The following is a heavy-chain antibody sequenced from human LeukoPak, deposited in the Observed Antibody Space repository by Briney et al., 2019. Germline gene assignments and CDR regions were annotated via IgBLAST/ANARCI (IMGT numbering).Heavy chain of an antibody. CDR2: ISGSGSNT. V-gene: IGHV3-23*01. CDR1: GITFSGSG. D-gene: IGHD2/OR15-2a*01. Sequence: PGGSLRLSCAASGITFSGSGMSWVRQAPGKGLEWVSTISGSGSNTHYADSVKGRFTISRDNSKNTLYLQMNSLRAEDTAVYYCAKGPLLWDWGQGTLVTVSS. CDR3: AKGPLLWD. J-gene: IGHJ4*02.